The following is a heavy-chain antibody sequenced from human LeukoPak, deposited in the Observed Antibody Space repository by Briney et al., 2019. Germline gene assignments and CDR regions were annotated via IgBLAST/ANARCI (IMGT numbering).Heavy chain of an antibody. CDR1: GGSFSGYY. V-gene: IGHV4-34*01. D-gene: IGHD2-15*01. CDR3: ARLEVVVVAATRSTAFDI. Sequence: SETLSLTCAVYGGSFSGYYWSWIRQPPGKGLEWIGEINHSGSTNYNPSLKSRVTISVDTSKNQFSLKLSSVTAADTAVYYCARLEVVVVAATRSTAFDIWGQGTMVTVSS. CDR2: INHSGST. J-gene: IGHJ3*02.